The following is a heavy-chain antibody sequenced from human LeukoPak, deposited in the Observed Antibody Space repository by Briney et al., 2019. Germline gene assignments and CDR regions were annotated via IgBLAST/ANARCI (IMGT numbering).Heavy chain of an antibody. V-gene: IGHV3-30*18. J-gene: IGHJ4*02. Sequence: GGSLRLSCAASGFTFSSYGMHWVRQAPGKGLEWVAVISYDGSNKYYADSVTVRFTISRDKSKNTLYLQMNSRGAEDTAVYYCAKDRAYDVVLPDFYYWGQGTLVIVSS. CDR2: ISYDGSNK. D-gene: IGHD4/OR15-4a*01. CDR1: GFTFSSYG. CDR3: AKDRAYDVVLPDFYY.